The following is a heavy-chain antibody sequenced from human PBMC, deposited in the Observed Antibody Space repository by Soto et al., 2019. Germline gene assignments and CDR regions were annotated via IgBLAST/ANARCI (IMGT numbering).Heavy chain of an antibody. D-gene: IGHD3-3*01. Sequence: ASVKVSCKASGGTFSSYTISWVRQAPGQGLEWMGRIIPILGIANYAQKFQGRVTITADKSTSTAYMELSSLRSEDTAVYYCARGVLRFLEWSASVYWFDPWGQGTLVTVSS. CDR2: IIPILGIA. CDR1: GGTFSSYT. J-gene: IGHJ5*02. CDR3: ARGVLRFLEWSASVYWFDP. V-gene: IGHV1-69*02.